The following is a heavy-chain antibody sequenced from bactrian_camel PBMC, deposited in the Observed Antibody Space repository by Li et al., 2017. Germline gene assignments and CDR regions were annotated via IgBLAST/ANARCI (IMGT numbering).Heavy chain of an antibody. Sequence: DVQLVESGGGSVETGGSLKLSCTTSGAPFDDGDMGWYRQAPGIECKLISTIVFGGSTFYSDSVKGRFTFSQDNANNTLYLQMSSLTPDDTAMHYCAAGTRIIVGDYCDGITAWGQGTQVTVS. CDR2: IVFGGST. J-gene: IGHJ6*01. D-gene: IGHD3*01. CDR3: AAGTRIIVGDYCDGITA. CDR1: GAPFDDGD. V-gene: IGHV3-1*01.